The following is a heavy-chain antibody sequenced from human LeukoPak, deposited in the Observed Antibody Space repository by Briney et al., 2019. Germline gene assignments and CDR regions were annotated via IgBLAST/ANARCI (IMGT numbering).Heavy chain of an antibody. D-gene: IGHD1-7*01. CDR1: GFTFSSYA. CDR3: AKIRVIFNWNYAYYFDY. Sequence: PGGSLRLSCAASGFTFSSYAMHWVRQAPGKGLEYVSAISSNGGSTYYANSVKGRFTISRDNSKNTLYLQMGSLRAEDMAVYYCAKIRVIFNWNYAYYFDYWGQGSLVTVSS. V-gene: IGHV3-64*01. CDR2: ISSNGGST. J-gene: IGHJ4*02.